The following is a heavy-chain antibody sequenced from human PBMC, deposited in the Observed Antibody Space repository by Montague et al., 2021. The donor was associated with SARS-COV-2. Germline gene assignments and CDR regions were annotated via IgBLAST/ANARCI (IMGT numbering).Heavy chain of an antibody. CDR3: SRGGYYDNTGYYSDYYYNMDV. CDR2: IFHRGRT. J-gene: IGHJ6*01. Sequence: SETLSLTCTVSGGSIDSFYWSWILRPPGKELLWIGCIFHRGRTYXXPSLQSRVSMSLDTSKNQVSLGLRSLTAAATAVYYCSRGGYYDNTGYYSDYYYNMDVGGQGTTVTVSS. D-gene: IGHD3-22*01. CDR1: GGSIDSFY. V-gene: IGHV4-59*01.